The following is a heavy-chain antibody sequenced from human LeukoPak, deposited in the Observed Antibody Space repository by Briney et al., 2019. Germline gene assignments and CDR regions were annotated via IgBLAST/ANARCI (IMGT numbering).Heavy chain of an antibody. CDR2: IYSGGST. J-gene: IGHJ3*02. CDR1: GFTVSSNY. Sequence: TGGSPRLSCAASGFTVSSNYMSWVRQAPGKGLEWVSSIYSGGSTYYADSVKGRFTISRDSSKNTLYLQMSSLRAEDTAVYYCARGHNWNDRGAFDIWGQGTMVTVSS. V-gene: IGHV3-53*01. D-gene: IGHD1-1*01. CDR3: ARGHNWNDRGAFDI.